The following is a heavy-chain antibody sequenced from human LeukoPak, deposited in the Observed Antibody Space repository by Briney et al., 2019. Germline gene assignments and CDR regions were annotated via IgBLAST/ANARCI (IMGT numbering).Heavy chain of an antibody. CDR2: IIPIFGTA. D-gene: IGHD4-17*01. CDR3: ARAHRSALTTVITPWYYYMDV. V-gene: IGHV1-69*05. J-gene: IGHJ6*03. Sequence: SVKVSCKASGGTFSSYAISWVRQAPGQGLEWMGGIIPIFGTANYAQKFQGRVTITTDESTSTAYMELSSLRSEDTAVYYCARAHRSALTTVITPWYYYMDVWGKGTTVTVSS. CDR1: GGTFSSYA.